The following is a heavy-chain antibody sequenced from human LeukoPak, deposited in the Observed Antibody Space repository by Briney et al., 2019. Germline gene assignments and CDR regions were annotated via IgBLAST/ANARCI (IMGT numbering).Heavy chain of an antibody. Sequence: ASVKVSCKASGYTFTGYAMNWVRQAPGQGLEWMGWINTNTGNPTYAQGFTGRFVFSLDTSVSTAYLQISGLKAEDTAVYYCARGLSDYYYDSSGYPLWGQGTLVTVSS. J-gene: IGHJ4*02. D-gene: IGHD3-22*01. CDR1: GYTFTGYA. CDR3: ARGLSDYYYDSSGYPL. V-gene: IGHV7-4-1*02. CDR2: INTNTGNP.